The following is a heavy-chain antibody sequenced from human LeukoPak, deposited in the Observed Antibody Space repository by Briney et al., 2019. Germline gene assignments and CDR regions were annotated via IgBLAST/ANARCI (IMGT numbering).Heavy chain of an antibody. CDR2: ISGSGGST. CDR1: GFTFSSYA. D-gene: IGHD3-22*01. J-gene: IGHJ3*02. CDR3: AKDSSEAYYYDSSGYWSLGVYAFDI. Sequence: PGGSLRLSCAASGFTFSSYAMSWVRQAPGKGLEWVSAISGSGGSTYYADSVKGRFTISRDNSKNTLYLQMNSLRAEDTALYYCAKDSSEAYYYDSSGYWSLGVYAFDIWGQGTMVTVSS. V-gene: IGHV3-23*01.